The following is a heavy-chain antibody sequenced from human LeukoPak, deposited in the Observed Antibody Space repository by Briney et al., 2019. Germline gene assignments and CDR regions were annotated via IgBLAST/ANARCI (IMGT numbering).Heavy chain of an antibody. V-gene: IGHV4-59*08. CDR1: DDSVSSHY. J-gene: IGHJ6*02. Sequence: SETLSLTCTVSDDSVSSHYWNWIRQPPGKGLEFIGWVHYSGDTDYNPSLKSRVTISLDASDNQFALKVKSVTAADTAVYYCARASAVAQVGGYSYHPLDVWGQGTTVTVSS. CDR3: ARASAVAQVGGYSYHPLDV. CDR2: VHYSGDT. D-gene: IGHD5-18*01.